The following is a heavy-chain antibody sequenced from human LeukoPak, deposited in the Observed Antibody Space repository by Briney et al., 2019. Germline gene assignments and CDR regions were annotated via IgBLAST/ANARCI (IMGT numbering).Heavy chain of an antibody. Sequence: PGGSLRLSCAASGFTFSSYWMSWVRQAPGKGLEWVANIKQDGSEKYYVDSVKGRFTISRDNAKNSLYLQMNSLRAEDTAVYYCARVATNYDFWSGHPDYFDYWGQGTLVTVSS. J-gene: IGHJ4*02. D-gene: IGHD3-3*01. V-gene: IGHV3-7*01. CDR3: ARVATNYDFWSGHPDYFDY. CDR2: IKQDGSEK. CDR1: GFTFSSYW.